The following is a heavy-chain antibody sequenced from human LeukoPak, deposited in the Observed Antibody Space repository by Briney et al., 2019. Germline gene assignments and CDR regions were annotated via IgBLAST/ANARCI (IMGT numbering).Heavy chain of an antibody. Sequence: PSETLSLTCAVYGGSFSGYYWSWIRQPPGKGLEWIGEINPSGSTYYNPSLKSRVTISVDTSKNQFSLKLSSVTAADTAVYYCARVAARRVRRTYYMDVWGKGTTATVSS. J-gene: IGHJ6*03. CDR3: ARVAARRVRRTYYMDV. V-gene: IGHV4-34*01. CDR2: INPSGST. D-gene: IGHD6-6*01. CDR1: GGSFSGYY.